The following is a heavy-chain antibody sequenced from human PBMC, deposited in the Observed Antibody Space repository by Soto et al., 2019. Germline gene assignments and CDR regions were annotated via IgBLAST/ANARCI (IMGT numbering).Heavy chain of an antibody. V-gene: IGHV3-30*04. CDR2: ISNDGNKK. CDR1: GFPLSTYG. J-gene: IGHJ4*02. CDR3: ARARSRLVGMMTFGGVLVCFDY. Sequence: QVQIVESGGGVVQPGRSLRLSCAVSGFPLSTYGMHWVRQAPGKGLEWVSGISNDGNKKDYADSVKGRFTISRDISQNTLHLQMNNLRDEDMAMYYCARARSRLVGMMTFGGVLVCFDYWGQGALVTVSS. D-gene: IGHD3-16*01.